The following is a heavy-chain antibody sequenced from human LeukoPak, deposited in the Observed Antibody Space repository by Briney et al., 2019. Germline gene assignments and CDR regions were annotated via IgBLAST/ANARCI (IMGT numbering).Heavy chain of an antibody. D-gene: IGHD6-13*01. CDR2: IYYSGST. CDR1: GDSISSYY. CDR3: AREIREYSSSWTERYFDY. V-gene: IGHV4-59*12. Sequence: SETLSLTCTVSGDSISSYYWSWIRQPPGKGLEWIGYIYYSGSTNYNPSLKSRVTISVDTSKNQFSLKLSSVTAADTAVYYCAREIREYSSSWTERYFDYWGQGTLVTVSS. J-gene: IGHJ4*02.